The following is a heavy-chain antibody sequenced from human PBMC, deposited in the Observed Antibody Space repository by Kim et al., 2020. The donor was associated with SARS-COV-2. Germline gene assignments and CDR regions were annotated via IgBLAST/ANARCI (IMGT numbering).Heavy chain of an antibody. V-gene: IGHV1-69*01. Sequence: GTADYEQKFKGRVTMTADESTSTAYMELSSLRSEDTAVYYCARSNRGFDYWGQGTLVTVSS. D-gene: IGHD2-8*01. CDR2: GTA. J-gene: IGHJ4*02. CDR3: ARSNRGFDY.